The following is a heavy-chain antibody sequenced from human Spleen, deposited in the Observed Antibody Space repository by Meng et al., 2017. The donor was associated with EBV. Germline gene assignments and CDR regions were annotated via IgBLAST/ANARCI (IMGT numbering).Heavy chain of an antibody. CDR3: ARENPARGNWFDP. CDR1: GGSVSSTSYY. D-gene: IGHD3-10*01. Sequence: VQCQESGPGLGKPSETLSLPCTVSGGSVSSTSYYWGWIRQPPGKRLEWIGYVYYSGSTNYNPSLKSRVTISVDTSKNQFSLNLYSVTAADTAVYYCARENPARGNWFDPWGQGALVTVSS. V-gene: IGHV4-61*01. CDR2: VYYSGST. J-gene: IGHJ5*02.